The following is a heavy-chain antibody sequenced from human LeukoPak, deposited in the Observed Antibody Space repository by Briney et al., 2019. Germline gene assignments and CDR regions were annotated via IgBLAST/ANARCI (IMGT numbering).Heavy chain of an antibody. CDR3: ARDGRPYYYDRSGYSGFGY. J-gene: IGHJ4*02. D-gene: IGHD3-22*01. V-gene: IGHV3-11*01. CDR2: IISSGSI. Sequence: PGGSLRLSCAASGFTFSDYYMSGIRQAPGEGLGWGSYIISSGSIYYADSVKGRFTISRDNAKNSLYLQMNSLRAEDTAVYYCARDGRPYYYDRSGYSGFGYWGQGTLVTVSS. CDR1: GFTFSDYY.